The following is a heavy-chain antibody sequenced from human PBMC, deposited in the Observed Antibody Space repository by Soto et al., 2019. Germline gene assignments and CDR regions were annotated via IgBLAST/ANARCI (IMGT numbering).Heavy chain of an antibody. J-gene: IGHJ6*02. Sequence: GGSLRLSCAASGFTFSSYAMSWVRQAPGKGLEWVSAISGSGGSTYYADSVKGRFTISRDNSKNTLYLQMNSLRAEDTAVYYCAKDSSSSRYYYYGMDVWGQGTTVTVSS. V-gene: IGHV3-23*01. CDR2: ISGSGGST. CDR1: GFTFSSYA. CDR3: AKDSSSSRYYYYGMDV. D-gene: IGHD6-6*01.